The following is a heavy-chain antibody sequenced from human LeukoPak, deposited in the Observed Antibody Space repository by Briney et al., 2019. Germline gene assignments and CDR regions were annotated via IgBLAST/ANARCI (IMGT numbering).Heavy chain of an antibody. V-gene: IGHV4-39*07. J-gene: IGHJ3*02. CDR3: ARGPGVSRPDAFDI. CDR1: GGSISSSSYY. CDR2: INHSGST. D-gene: IGHD3-10*01. Sequence: SETLSLTCTVSGGSISSSSYYWGWIRQPLGKGLEWIGEINHSGSTNYNPSLKSRVTISVDTSKNQFSLKLSSVTAADTAVYYCARGPGVSRPDAFDIWGQGTMVTVSS.